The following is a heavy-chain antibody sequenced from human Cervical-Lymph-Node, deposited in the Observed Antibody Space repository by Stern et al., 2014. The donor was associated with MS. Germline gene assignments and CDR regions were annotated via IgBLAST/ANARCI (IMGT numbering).Heavy chain of an antibody. D-gene: IGHD6-13*01. CDR3: ASAYSSSHYYFDY. CDR1: GFSFSRYA. V-gene: IGHV3-33*01. Sequence: VKLVESGGGVVQPGRSLRLSCAASGFSFSRYAMHWVRQAPGKGLEWVALIWYDGSNPYYADSVTGRFTISRDNFKNTLYLQMNSLRADDTAVYYCASAYSSSHYYFDYWGQGTLVTVSS. J-gene: IGHJ4*02. CDR2: IWYDGSNP.